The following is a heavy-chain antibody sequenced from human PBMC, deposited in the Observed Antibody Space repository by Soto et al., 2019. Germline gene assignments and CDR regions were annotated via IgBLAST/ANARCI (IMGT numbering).Heavy chain of an antibody. CDR2: ISYDGSNK. J-gene: IGHJ4*02. CDR1: GFTFSTYG. Sequence: QVQLVESGGGVVQPGRSPRLSCAASGFTFSTYGMHWVRQAPGKGLEWVAVISYDGSNKYYADSVKGRFTISRDNSKNTLFLQMNSLRAEDTAVHYCAKDHLPSTVTTPGYWGQGTLVTVSS. CDR3: AKDHLPSTVTTPGY. D-gene: IGHD4-17*01. V-gene: IGHV3-30*18.